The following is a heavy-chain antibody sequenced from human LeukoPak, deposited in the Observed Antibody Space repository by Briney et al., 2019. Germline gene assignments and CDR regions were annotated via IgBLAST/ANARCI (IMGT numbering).Heavy chain of an antibody. Sequence: RGSLRLSCAASGFTFSTYAMHWVRQAPGEGLEWVAVISYDGSNRYYPDSVKSRFTISRDTSKNTLYLQVNSLRADDTAVYYCAREYDSSGYPFDYWGQGTLVTVSS. J-gene: IGHJ4*02. CDR3: AREYDSSGYPFDY. CDR2: ISYDGSNR. V-gene: IGHV3-30-3*01. D-gene: IGHD3-22*01. CDR1: GFTFSTYA.